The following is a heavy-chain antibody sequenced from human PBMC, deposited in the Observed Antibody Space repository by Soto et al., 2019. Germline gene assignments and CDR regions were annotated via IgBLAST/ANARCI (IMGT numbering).Heavy chain of an antibody. CDR3: ARGTASDFWSGTPLYYGMDV. Sequence: GESLKISCKGSGYSFTSYWISWVRQMPGKGLEWMGRIDPSDSYTNYSPSFQGHVTISADKSISTAYLQWSSLKASDTAMYYCARGTASDFWSGTPLYYGMDVWGQGTTVTVSS. D-gene: IGHD3-3*01. V-gene: IGHV5-10-1*01. CDR2: IDPSDSYT. CDR1: GYSFTSYW. J-gene: IGHJ6*02.